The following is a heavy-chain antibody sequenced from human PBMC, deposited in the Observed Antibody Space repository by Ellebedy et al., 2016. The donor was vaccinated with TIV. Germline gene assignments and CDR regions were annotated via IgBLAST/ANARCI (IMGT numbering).Heavy chain of an antibody. V-gene: IGHV1-18*04. D-gene: IGHD2-15*01. Sequence: ASVKVSCXASGFTFINNGISWVRQAPGQGLEWMGWISAYNGNTNYAQKFQGRVTMTTDTSTSTAYMELRSLISDDTAVYYCARDRGDIYWGQGTLVTVSS. J-gene: IGHJ4*02. CDR2: ISAYNGNT. CDR3: ARDRGDIY. CDR1: GFTFINNG.